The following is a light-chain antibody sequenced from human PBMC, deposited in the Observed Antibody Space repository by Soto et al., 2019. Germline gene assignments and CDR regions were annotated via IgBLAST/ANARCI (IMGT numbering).Light chain of an antibody. Sequence: EIVLTQSPATLSLSPGERATLSCRASQSVSSYLAWYQQKPGQAPRLLIYDASNRATGIPARFSGSASGTDFTLTISSLEPEDFAVYYCQQRSNWPLFTFGPGTKVDI. J-gene: IGKJ3*01. CDR1: QSVSSY. CDR3: QQRSNWPLFT. V-gene: IGKV3-11*01. CDR2: DAS.